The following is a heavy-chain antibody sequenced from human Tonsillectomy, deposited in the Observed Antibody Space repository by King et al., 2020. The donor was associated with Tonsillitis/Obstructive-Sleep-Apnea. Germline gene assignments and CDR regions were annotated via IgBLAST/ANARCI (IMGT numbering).Heavy chain of an antibody. V-gene: IGHV3-48*03. D-gene: IGHD3-10*01. J-gene: IGHJ4*02. Sequence: VQLVESGGGLVQPGGSLRLSCAASGFTFSSYEMNWVRQAPGKGLEWVSYISSSGSTIYYADSVKGRFTISRDNAKNSLYLQMNSLRAKDTAAYRCARDRYDGSGTYDSCGQGTLVTVSS. CDR1: GFTFSSYE. CDR2: ISSSGSTI. CDR3: ARDRYDGSGTYDS.